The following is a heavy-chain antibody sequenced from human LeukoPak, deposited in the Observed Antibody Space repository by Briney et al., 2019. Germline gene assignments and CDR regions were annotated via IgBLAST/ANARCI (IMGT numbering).Heavy chain of an antibody. J-gene: IGHJ4*02. CDR3: ARAGTVGAAATPGY. CDR2: MNPNSGNT. D-gene: IGHD6-13*01. Sequence: GASVKVSCKASGYTFTSYDINWVRQATGQGLEWMGWMNPNSGNTGYAQKFQGRVTITADKSTSTAYMELSSLRSEDTAVYYCARAGTVGAAATPGYWGQGTLVTVSS. CDR1: GYTFTSYD. V-gene: IGHV1-8*01.